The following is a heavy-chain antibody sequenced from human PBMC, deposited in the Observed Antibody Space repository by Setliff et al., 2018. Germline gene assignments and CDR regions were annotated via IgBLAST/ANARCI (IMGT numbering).Heavy chain of an antibody. Sequence: SCVVSGFTFSIYSMNWVRQAPGKGLEWISYTSSGSNSIYYADSVMGRFTISRDNARNSLYLQMNRLRPEDTAVYYCAKSGGDHCCPLYHHYYMDVWGTGTTVTVSS. D-gene: IGHD2-21*02. CDR3: AKSGGDHCCPLYHHYYMDV. CDR2: TSSGSNSI. CDR1: GFTFSIYS. V-gene: IGHV3-48*01. J-gene: IGHJ6*03.